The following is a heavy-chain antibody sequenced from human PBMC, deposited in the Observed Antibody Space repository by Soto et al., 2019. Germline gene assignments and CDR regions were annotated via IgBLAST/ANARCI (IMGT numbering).Heavy chain of an antibody. J-gene: IGHJ5*02. D-gene: IGHD3-10*01. Sequence: PSETLSLTCTVSGGSISSYYWSWIRQPAGKGLEWIGRIYTSGSTNYNPSLKNRVTMSVDTSKNQFSLKLSSVTAADTAVYYCARTNYYGSGSYRNWFDPWGQGTLVTVSS. V-gene: IGHV4-4*07. CDR2: IYTSGST. CDR3: ARTNYYGSGSYRNWFDP. CDR1: GGSISSYY.